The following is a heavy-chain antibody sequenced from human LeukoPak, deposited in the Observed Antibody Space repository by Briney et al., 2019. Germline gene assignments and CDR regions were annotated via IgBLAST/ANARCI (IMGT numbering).Heavy chain of an antibody. Sequence: GGSLRLSCVASGFTFRNYWMHWVRQAPGKGLVWVSRINGDGSNTSYADPVKGRFTISRDNARNTLYLQMNSLRVEDTAVYYCARGYSSGYRIDYWGQGTLVTVSS. CDR1: GFTFRNYW. V-gene: IGHV3-74*01. D-gene: IGHD3-22*01. CDR2: INGDGSNT. CDR3: ARGYSSGYRIDY. J-gene: IGHJ4*02.